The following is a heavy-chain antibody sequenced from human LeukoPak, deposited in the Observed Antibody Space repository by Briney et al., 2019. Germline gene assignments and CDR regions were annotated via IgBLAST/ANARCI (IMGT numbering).Heavy chain of an antibody. V-gene: IGHV5-51*01. Sequence: GESLKISCKGSGYSFSSYWIGWVCQVPGKGLEWTGIIYVADSDARYSPAFQGQVTISVDTSINTAYLQWSSLKASDTAVYYCARGGEMATKFDYWGQGTLVTVSS. D-gene: IGHD5-24*01. CDR2: IYVADSDA. J-gene: IGHJ4*02. CDR1: GYSFSSYW. CDR3: ARGGEMATKFDY.